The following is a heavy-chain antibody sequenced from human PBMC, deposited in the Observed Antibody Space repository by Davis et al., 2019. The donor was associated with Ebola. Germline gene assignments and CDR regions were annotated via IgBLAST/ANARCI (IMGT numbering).Heavy chain of an antibody. CDR2: IKQDGSEK. D-gene: IGHD1-26*01. CDR1: GFTSSSYW. Sequence: PGGSLRLSCAASGFTSSSYWMSWVRQAPGKGLEWVANIKQDGSEKYYVDSVKGRFTISRDNAKNSLYLQMNSLRAEDTAVYYCASENSGSYWNDAFDIWGQGTMVTVSS. J-gene: IGHJ3*02. V-gene: IGHV3-7*01. CDR3: ASENSGSYWNDAFDI.